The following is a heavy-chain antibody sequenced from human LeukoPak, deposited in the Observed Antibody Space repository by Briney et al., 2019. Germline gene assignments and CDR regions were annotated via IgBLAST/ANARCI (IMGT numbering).Heavy chain of an antibody. CDR1: GGSISSYY. D-gene: IGHD3-3*01. Sequence: SETLSLTCTVSGGSISSYYWSWIRQPPGKGLEWIGYIYTSGSTNYNPSLRSRVTISVDTSKNQFSLKLSSVTAADTAVYYCARCIFLEWLPSYYYYMDVWGKGTTVTVSS. CDR3: ARCIFLEWLPSYYYYMDV. J-gene: IGHJ6*03. V-gene: IGHV4-4*09. CDR2: IYTSGST.